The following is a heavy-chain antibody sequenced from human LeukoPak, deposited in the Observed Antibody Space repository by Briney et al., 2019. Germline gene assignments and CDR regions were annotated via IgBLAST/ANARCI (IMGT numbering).Heavy chain of an antibody. D-gene: IGHD6-13*01. CDR2: IYYSGTT. J-gene: IGHJ5*02. CDR3: ARDDLHSSSWLNWFDP. CDR1: GGSISSSSYY. V-gene: IGHV4-39*07. Sequence: PSETLSLTCTVSGGSISSSSYYWGWIRQPPGKGLEWIGSIYYSGTTYYNPSLKSRVTISIDTSKNQFSLKLSSVTAADTAVYYCARDDLHSSSWLNWFDPWGQGTLVTVSS.